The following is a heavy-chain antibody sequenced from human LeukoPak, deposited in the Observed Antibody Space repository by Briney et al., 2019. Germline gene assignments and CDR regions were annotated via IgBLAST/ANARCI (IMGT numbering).Heavy chain of an antibody. D-gene: IGHD3-22*01. CDR2: IIPIFGTA. J-gene: IGHJ3*02. Sequence: SVKVSCKASGGTFSSYAISWVRQAPGQGLEWMGGIIPIFGTANYAQKFQGRVTITTDESTSTAYMELSSLRPEDTAVYYCARARSQYYYDSSGYDAFDIWGQGTMVTVSS. CDR3: ARARSQYYYDSSGYDAFDI. CDR1: GGTFSSYA. V-gene: IGHV1-69*05.